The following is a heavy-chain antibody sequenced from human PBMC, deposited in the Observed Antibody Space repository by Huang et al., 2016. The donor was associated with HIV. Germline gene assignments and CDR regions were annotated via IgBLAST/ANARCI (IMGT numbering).Heavy chain of an antibody. Sequence: QVQLVQSGAEVKKPGASVKGSCKASGYTFSSFGIRWVRHDTGPVLEWVGWCSVYNVTRTFPPKFPGRRTMTTETSTSPAYMELRSLRSDDTAVYYCSRGGGIQLWLLGYYYMDVWGNGTTVTVSS. CDR3: SRGGGIQLWLLGYYYMDV. J-gene: IGHJ6*03. V-gene: IGHV1-18*01. D-gene: IGHD5-18*01. CDR2: CSVYNVTR. CDR1: GYTFSSFG.